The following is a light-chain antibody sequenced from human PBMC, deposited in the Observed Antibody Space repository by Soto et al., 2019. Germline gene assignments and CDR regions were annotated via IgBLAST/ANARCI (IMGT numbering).Light chain of an antibody. J-gene: IGKJ2*01. CDR1: QNVYTN. Sequence: VITQAPATLSVSPGGTATLSCRASQNVYTNLAWYQQKPGQAPRLVLYGASTRATGVPDRFSGSGSGTDFTLTISRLEPEDFAVYYCQQHVRSPRTFGQGTKVDIK. CDR2: GAS. CDR3: QQHVRSPRT. V-gene: IGKV3-20*01.